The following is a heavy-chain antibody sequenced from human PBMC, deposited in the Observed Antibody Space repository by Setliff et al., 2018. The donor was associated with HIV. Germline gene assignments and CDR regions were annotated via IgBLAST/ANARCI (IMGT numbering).Heavy chain of an antibody. D-gene: IGHD3-3*01. CDR1: GFTFSNFW. J-gene: IGHJ5*02. CDR3: ARVHLRSNAVYGVVSNQFDP. V-gene: IGHV3-7*03. Sequence: GGSLRLSCAASGFTFSNFWMHWVRQAPGKGLEWVASISPDGKRDHYVGFVKGRFTASRDNAKSSLYLQMNSLRAEDTAVYYCARVHLRSNAVYGVVSNQFDPWGQGSLVTVLL. CDR2: ISPDGKRD.